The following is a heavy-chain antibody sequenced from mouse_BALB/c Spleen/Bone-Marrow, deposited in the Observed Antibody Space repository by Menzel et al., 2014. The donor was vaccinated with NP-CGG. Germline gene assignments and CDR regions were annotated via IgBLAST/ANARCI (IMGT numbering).Heavy chain of an antibody. D-gene: IGHD4-1*01. V-gene: IGHV1S16*01. CDR1: GYTFTNYY. Sequence: VQLQQSGAELVKPGASVKLSCKASGYTFTNYYMYWVKQRPGQGLEWIGEINPRNGGTNFNEKFKSKATLTVDKFSRTAYMQLSSLTSEDSAVYYCTIFWDEAYWGQGTLVTVSS. CDR3: TIFWDEAY. CDR2: INPRNGGT. J-gene: IGHJ3*01.